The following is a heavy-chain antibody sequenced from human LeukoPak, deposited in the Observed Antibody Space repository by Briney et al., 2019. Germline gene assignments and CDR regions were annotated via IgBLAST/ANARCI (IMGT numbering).Heavy chain of an antibody. D-gene: IGHD5-12*01. CDR3: ARETWLDAFDI. CDR2: IYHSGST. CDR1: GYSISSGYY. V-gene: IGHV4-38-2*02. Sequence: SETLSLTCTVSGYSISSGYYWVCIRQPPGKALEWIGSIYHSGSTYYNPSLKSLVTISVDTSKNQFSLKLNSVTEADRAVYCSARETWLDAFDIWGQGTMVTVSS. J-gene: IGHJ3*02.